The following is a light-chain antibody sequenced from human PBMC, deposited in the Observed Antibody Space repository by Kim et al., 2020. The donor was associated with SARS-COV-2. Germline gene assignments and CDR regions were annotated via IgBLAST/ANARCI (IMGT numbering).Light chain of an antibody. CDR2: GAS. CDR1: QSVSSN. CDR3: QQYNNWPPWP. V-gene: IGKV3-15*01. Sequence: SPGERATLSCRASQSVSSNLPWYQQKPGQAPRLLIYGASTRAAGIPARFSGSGSGTEFTLTISSLQSEDFAVYYCQQYNNWPPWPFGQGTKVDIK. J-gene: IGKJ1*01.